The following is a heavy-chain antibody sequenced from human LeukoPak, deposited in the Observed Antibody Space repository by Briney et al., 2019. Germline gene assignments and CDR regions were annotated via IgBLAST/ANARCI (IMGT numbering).Heavy chain of an antibody. CDR3: ARDGAYGSHMIDY. CDR2: IKASGGST. Sequence: ASVKVSCKASGYTFTSYYMHWVRQAPGQGREWRGIIKASGGSTSYAEKFQGRVTMTRETSTSTVYMELSSLRSEDTAVYYCARDGAYGSHMIDYWGQGTLVTVSS. CDR1: GYTFTSYY. D-gene: IGHD3-22*01. V-gene: IGHV1-46*01. J-gene: IGHJ4*02.